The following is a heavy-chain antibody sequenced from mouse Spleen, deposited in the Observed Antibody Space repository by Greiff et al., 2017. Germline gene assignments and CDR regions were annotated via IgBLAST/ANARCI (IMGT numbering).Heavy chain of an antibody. Sequence: EVKVEESGGGLVKPGGSLKLSCAASGFTFSDYYMYWVRQTPEKRLEWVATISDGGSYTYYPDSVKGRFTISRDNAKNNLYLQMSSLKSEDTAMYYCARDRYYGYYAMDYWGQGTSVTVSS. V-gene: IGHV5-4*02. J-gene: IGHJ4*01. CDR3: ARDRYYGYYAMDY. D-gene: IGHD1-2*01. CDR1: GFTFSDYY. CDR2: ISDGGSYT.